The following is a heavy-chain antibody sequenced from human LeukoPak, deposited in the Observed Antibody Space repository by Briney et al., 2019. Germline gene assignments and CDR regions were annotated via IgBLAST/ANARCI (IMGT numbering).Heavy chain of an antibody. CDR3: ARGRRNIRSYYFDY. CDR2: INHSGST. Sequence: SETLSLTCAVYGGSFSGYYWSWIRQPPGKGLEWIGEINHSGSTNYNPSLKSRVTMSVDTSKNQFSLKLSSVTAADTAVYYCARGRRNIRSYYFDYWGQGTLVTVSS. CDR1: GGSFSGYY. V-gene: IGHV4-34*01. D-gene: IGHD2/OR15-2a*01. J-gene: IGHJ4*02.